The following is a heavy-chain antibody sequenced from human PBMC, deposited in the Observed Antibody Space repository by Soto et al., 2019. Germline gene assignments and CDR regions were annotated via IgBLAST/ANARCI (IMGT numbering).Heavy chain of an antibody. Sequence: GGSLRLSCAGSGFKFNTYGMHWVRQTQGKGLEWVAVIWYGGIKRHYADSVKGRFTISRDNAKNRLYLQMNSLRADDTAVYFCVRDVGAREVVRFGVWGRGTLVTVPQ. CDR2: IWYGGIKR. CDR3: VRDVGAREVVRFGV. CDR1: GFKFNTYG. J-gene: IGHJ4*02. D-gene: IGHD2-15*01. V-gene: IGHV3-33*08.